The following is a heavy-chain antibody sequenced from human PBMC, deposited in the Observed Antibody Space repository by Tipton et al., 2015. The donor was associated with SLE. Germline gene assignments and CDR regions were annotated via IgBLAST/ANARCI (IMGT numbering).Heavy chain of an antibody. CDR1: GGSFSRETYL. V-gene: IGHV4-61*01. D-gene: IGHD6-19*01. CDR2: IHYSGST. Sequence: TLSLTCTVSGGSFSRETYLWGWIRQPPGKGLEWIGYIHYSGSTNYNPSLKSRVTISVDTSKNQFSLKLSSVTAADTAVYYCARGRIAVAGNHFDYWGQGTLVTVSS. J-gene: IGHJ4*02. CDR3: ARGRIAVAGNHFDY.